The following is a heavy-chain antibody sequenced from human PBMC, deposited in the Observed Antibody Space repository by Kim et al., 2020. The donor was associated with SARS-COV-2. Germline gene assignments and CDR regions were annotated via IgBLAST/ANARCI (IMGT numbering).Heavy chain of an antibody. CDR2: VYYSGST. Sequence: SETLSLTWTVSGGSISSYYWSWIRQPPGKGLEWIGYVYYSGSTNYNPSLKSRVTISVDTSKNQFSLKLSSVTAADTAVYYCARGVDYGDYDYWGQGTLVTVSS. CDR3: ARGVDYGDYDY. V-gene: IGHV4-59*01. J-gene: IGHJ4*02. D-gene: IGHD4-17*01. CDR1: GGSISSYY.